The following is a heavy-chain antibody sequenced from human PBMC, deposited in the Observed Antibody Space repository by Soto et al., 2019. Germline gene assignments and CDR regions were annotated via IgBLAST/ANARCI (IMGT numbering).Heavy chain of an antibody. D-gene: IGHD4-17*01. CDR3: ARLYGGYPFDS. CDR2: INVGNGDR. Sequence: ASVKVSCKTSGNTFTTYAIHWLRQAPGQRLEWMGWINVGNGDRRYSQQSQGRVTITRDTSANTAFMYLNSLPYEDTAVYCCARLYGGYPFDSWGQGTLVTVSS. CDR1: GNTFTTYA. J-gene: IGHJ4*02. V-gene: IGHV1-3*01.